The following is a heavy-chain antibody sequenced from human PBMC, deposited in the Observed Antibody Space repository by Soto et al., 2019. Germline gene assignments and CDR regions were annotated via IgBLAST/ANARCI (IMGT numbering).Heavy chain of an antibody. CDR2: ISGGGDTT. J-gene: IGHJ4*02. D-gene: IGHD3-10*01. V-gene: IGHV3-23*01. Sequence: EVQLLESGGGLVQPGGSLRLSCAASGFTFNNYAMTWVRQAPGKGLEWVSAISGGGDTTSYAHSVKGRFTVSRDGSKNTLYLQMSSLRAEDTAVYYCAKGRGGSGSLTPRVDFWGQGTLVTVSS. CDR1: GFTFNNYA. CDR3: AKGRGGSGSLTPRVDF.